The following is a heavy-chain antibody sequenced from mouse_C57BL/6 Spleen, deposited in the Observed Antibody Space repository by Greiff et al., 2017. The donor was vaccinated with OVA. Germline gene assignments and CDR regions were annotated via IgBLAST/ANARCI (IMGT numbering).Heavy chain of an antibody. V-gene: IGHV5-17*01. Sequence: EVQRVESGGGLVKPGGSLKLSCAASGFTFSDYGMHWVRQAPEKGLEWVAYISSGSSTIYYADTVKGRFTISRDNAKNTLFLQMTSLRSEDTAMYYCARDYSNYGWYFDVWGTGTTVTVSS. J-gene: IGHJ1*03. CDR3: ARDYSNYGWYFDV. CDR2: ISSGSSTI. D-gene: IGHD2-5*01. CDR1: GFTFSDYG.